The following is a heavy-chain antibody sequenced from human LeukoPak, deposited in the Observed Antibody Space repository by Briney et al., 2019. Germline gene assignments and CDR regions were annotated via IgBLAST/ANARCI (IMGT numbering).Heavy chain of an antibody. V-gene: IGHV3-23*01. Sequence: GGSLRLSCTASGFTFGDYAMSWFRQAPGKGLEWVSAISGSGGSTYYADSVKGRFTISRDNSKNTLYLQMNSLRAEDTAVYYCAKDNDFWSGYAQNWGQGTLVTVSS. D-gene: IGHD3-3*01. J-gene: IGHJ4*02. CDR2: ISGSGGST. CDR1: GFTFGDYA. CDR3: AKDNDFWSGYAQN.